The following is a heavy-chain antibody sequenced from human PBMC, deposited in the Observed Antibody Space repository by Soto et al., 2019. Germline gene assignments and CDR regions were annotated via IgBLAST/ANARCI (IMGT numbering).Heavy chain of an antibody. V-gene: IGHV3-30*18. Sequence: QVQLVDSGGGVVQPGRSLRLSCAASGFTFTTYGMHWVRRAPGKGLEWVAVISYDGSHAYYADSVKGRSTISRDNSKNTLYLQINSLRAEDTAVYYCAKERTYSVASGFDYWGRGTLVTVSS. CDR2: ISYDGSHA. CDR3: AKERTYSVASGFDY. D-gene: IGHD1-26*01. J-gene: IGHJ4*02. CDR1: GFTFTTYG.